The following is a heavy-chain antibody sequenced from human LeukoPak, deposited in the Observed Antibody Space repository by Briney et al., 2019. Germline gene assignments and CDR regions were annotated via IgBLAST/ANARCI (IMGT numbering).Heavy chain of an antibody. Sequence: PSQTLSLTCTVSGGSNSSGSYYWSWIRQPPGKGLEWIGYIYHSGSTYYNPSLKSRVTISVDRSKNQFSLKLSSVTAADTAVYYCARGVVYGDYVNYYMDVWGKGTTVTVSS. J-gene: IGHJ6*03. CDR3: ARGVVYGDYVNYYMDV. V-gene: IGHV4-30-2*01. D-gene: IGHD4-17*01. CDR1: GGSNSSGSYY. CDR2: IYHSGST.